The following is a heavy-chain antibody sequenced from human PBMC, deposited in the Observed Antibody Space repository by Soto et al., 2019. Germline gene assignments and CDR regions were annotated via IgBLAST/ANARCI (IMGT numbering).Heavy chain of an antibody. V-gene: IGHV4-4*02. CDR1: GGSISSSNW. Sequence: QVQLQESGPGLVKPSGTLSLTGAVSGGSISSSNWWSWVRQRPGKGLEWIGEIYHSGSTNYNPSPMSRVTRSVDKSKNQFSLKLSSVTAADTAVYYCASVRGGYYYAMDVWGQGTTVTVSS. CDR3: ASVRGGYYYAMDV. CDR2: IYHSGST. D-gene: IGHD3-10*02. J-gene: IGHJ6*02.